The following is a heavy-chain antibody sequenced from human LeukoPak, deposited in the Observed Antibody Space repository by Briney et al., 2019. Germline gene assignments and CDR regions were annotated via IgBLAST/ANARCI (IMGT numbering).Heavy chain of an antibody. V-gene: IGHV1-46*01. CDR1: GYTFTGYY. D-gene: IGHD1-26*01. CDR2: INPSGGST. J-gene: IGHJ4*02. CDR3: ARGRGSYMVDDY. Sequence: ASVKVSCKASGYTFTGYYIHWVRQAPGQGLEWMGIINPSGGSTNYAQKFQGRVTMTRDTSTTTVYMELSSLRSEDTAVYYCARGRGSYMVDDYWGQGTLVTVSS.